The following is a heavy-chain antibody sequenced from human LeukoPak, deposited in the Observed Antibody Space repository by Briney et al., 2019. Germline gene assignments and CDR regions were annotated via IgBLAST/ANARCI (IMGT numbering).Heavy chain of an antibody. V-gene: IGHV3-23*01. CDR1: GFTFSSYA. D-gene: IGHD3-16*01. Sequence: GGSLRLSCAASGFTFSSYALTWVSQAPGKGLEWGSSLSGSGDSIFYAGTVKGPFTISRDNPKKTLYLQMNSLRAEDTAIYYCAKDALNYVWGSPHAFDIWGQGTMVTVSS. CDR2: LSGSGDSI. J-gene: IGHJ3*02. CDR3: AKDALNYVWGSPHAFDI.